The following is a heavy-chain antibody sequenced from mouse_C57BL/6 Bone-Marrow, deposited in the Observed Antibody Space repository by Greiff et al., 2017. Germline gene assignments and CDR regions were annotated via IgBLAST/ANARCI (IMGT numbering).Heavy chain of an antibody. V-gene: IGHV2-5*01. CDR1: GFSLTSYG. Sequence: QVQLKESGPGLVQPSQSLSITCTVSGFSLTSYGVHWVRQSPGKGLEWLGVIWRGGSTDYNAAFMSRLSITKDNSKSQVFFKMNSLQADDTAIYYCAKRIFTTATCARDYGGQGTSGTVAS. CDR2: IWRGGST. CDR3: AKRIFTTATCARDY. D-gene: IGHD1-2*01. J-gene: IGHJ4*01.